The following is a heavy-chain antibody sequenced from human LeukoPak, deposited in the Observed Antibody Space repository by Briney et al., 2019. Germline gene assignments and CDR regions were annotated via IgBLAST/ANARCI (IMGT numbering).Heavy chain of an antibody. CDR1: GGSISSYY. V-gene: IGHV4-59*01. CDR2: IYYSGST. J-gene: IGHJ4*02. CDR3: ARVVYDSSGYYPLIFDY. D-gene: IGHD3-22*01. Sequence: SETLSLTCTVSGGSISSYYCSWIRQPPGKGLEWIGYIYYSGSTNYNPSLKSRVTISVDTSKNQFSLKLSSVTAADTAVYYCARVVYDSSGYYPLIFDYWGQGTLVTVSS.